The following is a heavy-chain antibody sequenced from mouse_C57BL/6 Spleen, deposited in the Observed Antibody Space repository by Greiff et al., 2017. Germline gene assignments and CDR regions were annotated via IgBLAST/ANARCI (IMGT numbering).Heavy chain of an antibody. J-gene: IGHJ1*03. Sequence: QVQLQQPGAELVKPGASVKMSCKASGYTFTSYWITWVKQRPGQGLEWIGDIYPGSGSTNYNEKLKSKATLTVDTSSSTAYMQLSSLTSEDSAVYYCARWSYGSSYDWYFDVWGTGTTGTVAS. D-gene: IGHD1-1*01. CDR3: ARWSYGSSYDWYFDV. CDR2: IYPGSGST. V-gene: IGHV1-55*01. CDR1: GYTFTSYW.